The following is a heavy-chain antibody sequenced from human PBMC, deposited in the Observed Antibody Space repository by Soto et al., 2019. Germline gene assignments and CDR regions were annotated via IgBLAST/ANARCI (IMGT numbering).Heavy chain of an antibody. CDR3: ASSGVETYYDILTGRLPLDY. D-gene: IGHD3-9*01. J-gene: IGHJ4*02. CDR2: IYHSGST. CDR1: GGSISSGGYS. V-gene: IGHV4-30-2*01. Sequence: SETLSLTCAVSGGSISSGGYSWSWIRQPPGKGLEWIGYIYHSGSTYYNPSLKSRVTISVDRSKNQFSLKLSSVTAADTAVYYCASSGVETYYDILTGRLPLDYWGQGTLVTVSS.